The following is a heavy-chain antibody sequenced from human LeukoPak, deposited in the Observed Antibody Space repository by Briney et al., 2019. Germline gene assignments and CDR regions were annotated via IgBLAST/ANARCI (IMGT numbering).Heavy chain of an antibody. CDR2: ISAYNGNT. V-gene: IGHV1-18*01. CDR1: GYTFTSYG. J-gene: IGHJ3*02. CDR3: AKAYYDFWSGSDHAFDI. D-gene: IGHD3-3*01. Sequence: GASVKVSCKASGYTFTSYGISWVRQAPGQGLEWMGWISAYNGNTNYAQKLQGRVTMTTDTSTSTAYMELRSLRSDDTAVYFCAKAYYDFWSGSDHAFDIWGQGTMVTVSS.